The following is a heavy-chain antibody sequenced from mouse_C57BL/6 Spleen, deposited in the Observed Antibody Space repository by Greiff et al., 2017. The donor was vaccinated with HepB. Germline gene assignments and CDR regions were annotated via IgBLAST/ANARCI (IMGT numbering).Heavy chain of an antibody. CDR2: IYPGDGDT. CDR3: ARSWDYDAGHAMDY. CDR1: GYAFSSYW. D-gene: IGHD2-4*01. Sequence: VQLQESGAELVKPGASVKISCKASGYAFSSYWMNWVKQRPGKGLEWIGQIYPGDGDTNYNGKFKGKATLTADKSSSTAYMQLSSLTSEDSAVYFCARSWDYDAGHAMDYWGQGTSVTVSS. J-gene: IGHJ4*01. V-gene: IGHV1-80*01.